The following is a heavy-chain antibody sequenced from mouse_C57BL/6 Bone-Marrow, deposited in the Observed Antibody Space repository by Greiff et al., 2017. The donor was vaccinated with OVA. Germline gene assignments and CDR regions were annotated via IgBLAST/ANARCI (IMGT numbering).Heavy chain of an antibody. D-gene: IGHD2-5*01. Sequence: VQLQQSGAELVRPGASVKLSCTASGFNIKDDYMHWVKQRPEQGLEWIGWIDPENGDTESASKFQGKATITADTSSNTAYLQLSSLTSEDTAVYYCTTPPTIVTTYLSFWGQGTLVTVSA. V-gene: IGHV14-4*01. CDR2: IDPENGDT. J-gene: IGHJ3*01. CDR1: GFNIKDDY. CDR3: TTPPTIVTTYLSF.